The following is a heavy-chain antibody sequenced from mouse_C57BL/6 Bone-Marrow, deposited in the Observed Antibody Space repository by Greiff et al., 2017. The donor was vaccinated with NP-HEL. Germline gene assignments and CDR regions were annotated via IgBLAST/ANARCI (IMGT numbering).Heavy chain of an antibody. CDR3: TTPPYYYGSSYWYFDV. CDR2: IDPENGDT. CDR1: GFNIKDDY. D-gene: IGHD1-1*01. V-gene: IGHV14-4*01. J-gene: IGHJ1*03. Sequence: EVHLVESGAELVRPGASVKLSCTASGFNIKDDYMHWVKQRPEQGLEWIGWIDPENGDTEYASKFQGKATITADTSSNTAYLRLSSLTSEDTAVYYCTTPPYYYGSSYWYFDVWGTGTTVTVSS.